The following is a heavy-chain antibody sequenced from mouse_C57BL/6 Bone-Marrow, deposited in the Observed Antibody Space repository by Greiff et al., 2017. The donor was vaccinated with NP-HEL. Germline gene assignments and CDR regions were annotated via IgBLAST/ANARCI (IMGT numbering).Heavy chain of an antibody. CDR1: GYTFTDYY. CDR3: ARDYYGSSYYYYAMDY. Sequence: EVKLVESGPVLVKPGASVKMSCKASGYTFTDYYMNWVKQSHGKSLEWIGVINPYNGGTSYNQKFKGKATLTVDKSSSTAYMELNSLTSEDSAVYYCARDYYGSSYYYYAMDYWGQGTSVTVSS. J-gene: IGHJ4*01. D-gene: IGHD1-1*01. V-gene: IGHV1-19*01. CDR2: INPYNGGT.